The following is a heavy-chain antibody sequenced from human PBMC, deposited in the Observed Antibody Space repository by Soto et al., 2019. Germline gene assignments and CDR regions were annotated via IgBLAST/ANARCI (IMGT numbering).Heavy chain of an antibody. CDR3: ARVEGGYDT. J-gene: IGHJ5*02. CDR1: RGTFISYA. V-gene: IGHV1-69*13. CDR2: IIPIFGTA. Sequence: SEKVSYKASRGTFISYAISWVRQAPGQGLEWMGGIIPIFGTANYAQKFQGRVTITADESTSTAYMELSSLRSEDTAVYYCARVEGGYDTWGQGTLVTVSS. D-gene: IGHD5-12*01.